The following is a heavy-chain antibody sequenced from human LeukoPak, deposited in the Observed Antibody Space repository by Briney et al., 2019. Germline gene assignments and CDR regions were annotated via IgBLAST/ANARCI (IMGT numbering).Heavy chain of an antibody. J-gene: IGHJ6*02. D-gene: IGHD6-6*01. CDR3: ARVGGYSSSPYWYYYYYGMDV. CDR2: IIPIFGTA. V-gene: IGHV1-69*13. CDR1: GYTFTSYA. Sequence: SVKVSCKASGYTFTSYAMNWVRQAPGQGLEWMGGIIPIFGTANYAQKFQGGVTITADESTSTAYMELSSLRSEDTAVYYCARVGGYSSSPYWYYYYYGMDVWGQGTTVTVSS.